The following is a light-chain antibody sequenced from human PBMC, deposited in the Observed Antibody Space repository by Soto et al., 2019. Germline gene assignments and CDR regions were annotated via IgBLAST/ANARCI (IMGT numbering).Light chain of an antibody. CDR1: QSVTYN. CDR2: DAA. J-gene: IGKJ4*01. CDR3: QQRTIWPLT. Sequence: EIVLTQFPATLSLSPGERATLSCRASQSVTYNLAWYQQKPGQPPRLLIHDAANRATGIPARFSGSGSGTDFTLTIVSLEPEDSAVYYCQQRTIWPLTFGGGTKVDIK. V-gene: IGKV3-11*01.